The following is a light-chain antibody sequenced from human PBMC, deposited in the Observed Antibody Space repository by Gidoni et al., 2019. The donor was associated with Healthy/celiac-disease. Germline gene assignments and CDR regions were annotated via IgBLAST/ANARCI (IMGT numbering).Light chain of an antibody. CDR2: DAS. V-gene: IGKV3-15*01. Sequence: EIVLTQSPATLSVSPGERAALPCRPSQSVSSNLAWYQQKPGQAPRLLIYDASTRATGIPARFSGSGSGTEFTLTISSLQSEDFAVYYCQQYNNWPWTFGQGTKVEIK. CDR1: QSVSSN. CDR3: QQYNNWPWT. J-gene: IGKJ1*01.